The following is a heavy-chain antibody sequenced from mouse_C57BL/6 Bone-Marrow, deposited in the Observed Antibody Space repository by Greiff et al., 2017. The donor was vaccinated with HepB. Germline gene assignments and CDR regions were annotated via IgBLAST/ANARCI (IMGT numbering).Heavy chain of an antibody. CDR1: GYAFSSSW. CDR3: TRRKDYDYDMDY. V-gene: IGHV1-82*01. CDR2: IYPGDGDT. D-gene: IGHD2-4*01. Sequence: QVQLQQSGPELVKPGASVKISCKASGYAFSSSWMNWVKQRPGKGLEWIGRIYPGDGDTNYNGKFKGKATLTADKSSSTAYMQLSSLTSEDSAVYFCTRRKDYDYDMDYWGQGTSVTVSS. J-gene: IGHJ4*01.